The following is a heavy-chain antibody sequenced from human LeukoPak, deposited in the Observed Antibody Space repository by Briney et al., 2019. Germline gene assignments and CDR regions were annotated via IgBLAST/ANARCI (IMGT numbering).Heavy chain of an antibody. V-gene: IGHV1-69*13. J-gene: IGHJ5*02. CDR3: ARQTSQWYSSSLVRFDP. CDR2: IIPIFGTA. D-gene: IGHD6-6*01. Sequence: ASVKVSCTASGGTFSSYAISWVRQAPGQGLEWMGGIIPIFGTANYAQKFQGRVTITADESTSTAYMELSSLRSEDTAVYYCARQTSQWYSSSLVRFDPWGQGTLVTVSS. CDR1: GGTFSSYA.